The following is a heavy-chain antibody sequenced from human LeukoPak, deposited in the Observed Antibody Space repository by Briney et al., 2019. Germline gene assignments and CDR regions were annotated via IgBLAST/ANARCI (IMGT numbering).Heavy chain of an antibody. Sequence: GESLKISCKTSGYSFTNYWIVWMRQMPGKGLEWMGIIYPGDSDTRYSPSFQGQVTISADKSISTAYLQWSSLKASDTAMYYCAKLGASFYFDYWGQGTLVTVSS. D-gene: IGHD4/OR15-4a*01. CDR1: GYSFTNYW. CDR2: IYPGDSDT. CDR3: AKLGASFYFDY. J-gene: IGHJ4*02. V-gene: IGHV5-51*01.